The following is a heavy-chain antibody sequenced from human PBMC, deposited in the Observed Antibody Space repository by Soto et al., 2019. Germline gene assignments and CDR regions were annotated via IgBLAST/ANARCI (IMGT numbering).Heavy chain of an antibody. CDR1: GFTFSSYG. J-gene: IGHJ3*02. CDR3: ARDIPPRGGLGEYHDVFDI. Sequence: GGSLRLSCAASGFTFSSYGMHWVRQAPGKGLEWVAVIWYDGSNKYYADSVKGRFTISRDNSKNTLYLQMNSLRAEDTAVYYCARDIPPRGGLGEYHDVFDIGGKGEMVTFS. V-gene: IGHV3-33*01. D-gene: IGHD3-16*01. CDR2: IWYDGSNK.